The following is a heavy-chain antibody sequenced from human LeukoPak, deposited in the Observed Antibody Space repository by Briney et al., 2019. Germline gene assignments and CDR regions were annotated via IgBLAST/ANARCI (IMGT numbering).Heavy chain of an antibody. D-gene: IGHD4-17*01. J-gene: IGHJ4*02. CDR3: ARDYADYAGYFFFDY. Sequence: GGSLRLSCAASGFTFNNYAMNWVRQAPGKGLEWVSSISGGGETTYYADSAKGRFTISRDNSQNTLYLQMDSLRAEDTAVYYCARDYADYAGYFFFDYWGQGTLVTVSS. CDR1: GFTFNNYA. V-gene: IGHV3-23*01. CDR2: ISGGGETT.